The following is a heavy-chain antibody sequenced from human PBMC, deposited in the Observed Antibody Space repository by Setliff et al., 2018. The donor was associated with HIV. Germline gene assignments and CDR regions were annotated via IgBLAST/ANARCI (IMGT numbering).Heavy chain of an antibody. CDR3: VRRDYGGGNFDY. Sequence: LGESLKISCKGSGYRFTSYWIDWVRQTPGKGLEWMGNIHPRDSDTRYSPSFQGQVTISVDKSIRAAYLKWSSLKASDTDMYYCVRRDYGGGNFDYWGQGTLVTVSS. CDR1: GYRFTSYW. CDR2: IHPRDSDT. D-gene: IGHD2-15*01. V-gene: IGHV5-51*01. J-gene: IGHJ4*02.